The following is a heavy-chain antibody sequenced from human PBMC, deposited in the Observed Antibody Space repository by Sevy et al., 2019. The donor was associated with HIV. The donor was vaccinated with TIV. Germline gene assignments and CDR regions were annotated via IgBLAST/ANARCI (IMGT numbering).Heavy chain of an antibody. V-gene: IGHV3-53*01. CDR2: IYSGGST. Sequence: GGSLRLSCAASGFTVSSSYMTWVRQPPGKGLEWVSVIYSGGSTYYADSVKGRITISRDNYKNTLYLQMNNLRADDTAVYSCARGRGVFGAVAINWFDPWGQGALVTVSS. CDR1: GFTVSSSY. J-gene: IGHJ5*02. CDR3: ARGRGVFGAVAINWFDP. D-gene: IGHD3-3*01.